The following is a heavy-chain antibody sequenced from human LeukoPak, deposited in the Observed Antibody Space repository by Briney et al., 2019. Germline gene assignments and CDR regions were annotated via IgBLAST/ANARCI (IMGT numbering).Heavy chain of an antibody. CDR3: ARHRRRRWLQFDAFDI. CDR2: IYTSGST. J-gene: IGHJ3*02. CDR1: GGSISSYY. D-gene: IGHD5-24*01. Sequence: SETLSLTCTVSGGSISSYYWSWIRQPAGKGLEWIGRIYTSGSTNYNPSLKSRVTMSVDTSKNQFSLKLSSVTAADTAVYYCARHRRRRWLQFDAFDIWGQGTMVTVSS. V-gene: IGHV4-4*07.